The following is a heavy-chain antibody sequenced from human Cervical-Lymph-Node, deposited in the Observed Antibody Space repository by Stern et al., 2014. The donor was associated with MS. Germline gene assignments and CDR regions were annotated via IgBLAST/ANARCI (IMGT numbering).Heavy chain of an antibody. CDR2: IFPVLGAQ. D-gene: IGHD6-13*01. V-gene: IGHV1-69*01. Sequence: QVQLVESGAEVPKPWSSVNVSCKASGGTFSKFPSSCVRQAPGQGLEWMGGIFPVLGAQTYAQEFRGRVTITADVSTSTVYMELSSLRSDDTAVYYCALSSETSDRWYSLGYDLWGQGTLVTVSS. CDR3: ALSSETSDRWYSLGYDL. CDR1: GGTFSKFP. J-gene: IGHJ5*02.